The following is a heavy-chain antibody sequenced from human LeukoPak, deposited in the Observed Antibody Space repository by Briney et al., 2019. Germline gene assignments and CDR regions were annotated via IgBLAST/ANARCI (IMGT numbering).Heavy chain of an antibody. CDR1: GFTFSSYA. CDR2: ISGSGGST. Sequence: PGGSLRLSCAASGFTFSSYAMSWVRQAPGKGLEWVSAISGSGGSTYYADSVKGRFTISRDDSKNTLYLQMNSLRAEDTAVYYCAKEGPTGRYYYYGMDVWGQGTTVTVSS. CDR3: AKEGPTGRYYYYGMDV. V-gene: IGHV3-23*01. J-gene: IGHJ6*02.